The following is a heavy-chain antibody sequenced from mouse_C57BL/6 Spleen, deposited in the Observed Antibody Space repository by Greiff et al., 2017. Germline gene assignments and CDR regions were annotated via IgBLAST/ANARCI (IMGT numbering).Heavy chain of an antibody. D-gene: IGHD4-1*01. J-gene: IGHJ3*01. CDR3: ARDGTGTLAWFAY. V-gene: IGHV5-4*01. Sequence: EVQLVESGGGLVKPGGSLKLSCAASGFTFSSYAMSWVRQTPEKRLEWVATISDGGSYTYYPDNVKGRFTISRDNAKNNLYLQMGHLKSEDTAMYYCARDGTGTLAWFAYWGQGTLVTVSA. CDR1: GFTFSSYA. CDR2: ISDGGSYT.